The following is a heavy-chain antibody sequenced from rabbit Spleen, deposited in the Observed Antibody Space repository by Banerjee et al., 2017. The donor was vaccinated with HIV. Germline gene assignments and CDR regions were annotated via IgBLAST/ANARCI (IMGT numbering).Heavy chain of an antibody. CDR1: GVSFSISSY. J-gene: IGHJ6*01. CDR3: ARDTSSSFSSYGMDL. D-gene: IGHD1-1*01. V-gene: IGHV1S40*01. Sequence: QSLEESGGDLVKPGASLTLTCTASGVSFSISSYMCWVRQAPGKGLEWIACIDAGASGFTYFATWAKGRFTISKTSSTTVTLQMTRLTAADTATYFCARDTSSSFSSYGMDLWGQGTLDTVS. CDR2: IDAGASGFT.